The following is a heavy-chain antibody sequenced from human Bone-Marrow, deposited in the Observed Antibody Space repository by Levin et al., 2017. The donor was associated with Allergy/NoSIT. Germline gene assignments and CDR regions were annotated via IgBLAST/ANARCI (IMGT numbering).Heavy chain of an antibody. CDR1: GYTFTSFD. V-gene: IGHV1-46*01. CDR2: INHSGGST. Sequence: GESLKISCKASGYTFTSFDMHWVRQAPGQGLEWMGIINHSGGSTNSAQKFQGRVTMTRDTSTSTVYMELSSLKSEDTAVYYCARDRGHSYGQNYYLGYWGQGTLVTVSS. D-gene: IGHD5-18*01. CDR3: ARDRGHSYGQNYYLGY. J-gene: IGHJ4*02.